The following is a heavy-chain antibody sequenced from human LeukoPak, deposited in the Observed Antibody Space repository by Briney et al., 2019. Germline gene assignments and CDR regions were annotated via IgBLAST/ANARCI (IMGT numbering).Heavy chain of an antibody. Sequence: PGGSLRLSCAASGFTFSSYAMSWVRQAPGKGLEWVSAISGSGGSTYYADSVKGRFTISRDNSKNTLYLQMNSLIAEDTAVYYCAKGSSSWYYFDYWGQGTLVTVSS. D-gene: IGHD6-13*01. CDR2: ISGSGGST. J-gene: IGHJ4*02. V-gene: IGHV3-23*01. CDR1: GFTFSSYA. CDR3: AKGSSSWYYFDY.